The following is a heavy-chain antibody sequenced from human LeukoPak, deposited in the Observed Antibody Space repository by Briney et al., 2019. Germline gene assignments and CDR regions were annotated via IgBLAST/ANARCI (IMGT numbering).Heavy chain of an antibody. Sequence: ASVKVSCKASGYTFTGYYMHWVRQAPGQGLEWMGWINPNSGGTNYAQKFQGWVTMTRDTSISTAYMELSRPRSDDTAVYYCARAGCSSTSCPSYYYYYGMDVWGKGTTVTVSS. D-gene: IGHD2-2*01. J-gene: IGHJ6*04. CDR1: GYTFTGYY. CDR2: INPNSGGT. V-gene: IGHV1-2*04. CDR3: ARAGCSSTSCPSYYYYYGMDV.